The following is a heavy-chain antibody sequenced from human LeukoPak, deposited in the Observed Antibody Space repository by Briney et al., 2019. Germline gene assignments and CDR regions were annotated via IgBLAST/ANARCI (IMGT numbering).Heavy chain of an antibody. CDR1: GFTFSSYG. J-gene: IGHJ4*02. D-gene: IGHD1-26*01. Sequence: GGSLRLSCAASGFTFSSYGMHWVRQAPDKGLEGVAFIRYDGSNKYYADSVKGRFTISRDNSKNTLYLQMNSLRAEDTAVYYCAKDTVGATACDYWGQGTLVTVSS. CDR3: AKDTVGATACDY. V-gene: IGHV3-30*02. CDR2: IRYDGSNK.